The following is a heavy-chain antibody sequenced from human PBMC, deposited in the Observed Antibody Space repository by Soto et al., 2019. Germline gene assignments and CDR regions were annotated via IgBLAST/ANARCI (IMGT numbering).Heavy chain of an antibody. J-gene: IGHJ6*03. D-gene: IGHD6-25*01. CDR1: GYTFTNYN. V-gene: IGHV1-8*01. Sequence: QEQLVQSGAEVKKPGAPVKVSCKASGYTFTNYNIHWVRQATGQGLEWMGWMNPKTGNTGYAEKFQGRVTMTRNSSINTAVMELSGLRSEDTAVYYCAREAASDPSFYYHYMDVWGKGTTVTVSS. CDR3: AREAASDPSFYYHYMDV. CDR2: MNPKTGNT.